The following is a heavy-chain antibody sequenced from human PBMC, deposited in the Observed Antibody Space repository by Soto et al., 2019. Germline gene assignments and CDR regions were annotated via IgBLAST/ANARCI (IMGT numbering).Heavy chain of an antibody. CDR1: GFTFGVSA. CDR3: TRQTDAVQWLVVPTDYNFDY. Sequence: LCCAASGFTFGVSAMHWVRQASGKGLEWVGHIRSKTNSYATAYAESVKGRFTISRDDSMNTAYLQMNSLKTEDTAVYFCTRQTDAVQWLVVPTDYNFDYWGQGTLVTVSS. V-gene: IGHV3-73*01. CDR2: IRSKTNSYAT. J-gene: IGHJ4*02. D-gene: IGHD6-19*01.